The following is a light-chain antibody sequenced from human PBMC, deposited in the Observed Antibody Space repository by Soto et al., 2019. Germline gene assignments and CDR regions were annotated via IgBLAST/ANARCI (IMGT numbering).Light chain of an antibody. CDR1: SSNIGTGSG. CDR2: GTI. Sequence: QSVLTQPPSLSGAPGQRVTISCTGSSSNIGTGSGVHWYQQLPGTAPKLLIFGTINRPSGVPDRFSGSKSGTSASLAITGLQAEDEADYYCQSYDNSLSAYVFGTGTKLTVL. J-gene: IGLJ1*01. CDR3: QSYDNSLSAYV. V-gene: IGLV1-40*01.